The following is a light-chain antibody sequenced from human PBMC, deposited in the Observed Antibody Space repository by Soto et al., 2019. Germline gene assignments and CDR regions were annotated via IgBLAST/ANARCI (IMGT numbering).Light chain of an antibody. Sequence: DIQMTQSPSTLSASVGDRVTISCRASQRISKWLAWYQQKPGKAPKLLISKASNLERGVPARFSGSGSGTEFTLTISSLQPDDFATYHCLQYNSYWTFGQGTKVEIK. CDR3: LQYNSYWT. CDR2: KAS. CDR1: QRISKW. V-gene: IGKV1-5*03. J-gene: IGKJ1*01.